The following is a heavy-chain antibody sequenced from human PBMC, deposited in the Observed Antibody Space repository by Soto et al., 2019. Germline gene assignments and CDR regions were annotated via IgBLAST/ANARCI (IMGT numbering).Heavy chain of an antibody. CDR2: IRRNAYGGTT. V-gene: IGHV3-49*04. D-gene: IGHD3-16*01. CDR3: TRASSLDFDF. J-gene: IGHJ4*02. Sequence: GGSLRLSCTTAGFTFGDYALSWVRQAPGKGLEWVGFIRRNAYGGTTDYAASVKGRFTISRDDSKSIAYLQMNSLRNEDTALYYCTRASSLDFDFWGQGTLVTVSS. CDR1: GFTFGDYA.